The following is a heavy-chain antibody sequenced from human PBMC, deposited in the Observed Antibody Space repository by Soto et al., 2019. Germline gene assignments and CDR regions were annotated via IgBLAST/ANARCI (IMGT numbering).Heavy chain of an antibody. CDR2: INNSGST. CDR1: GGSFSNYY. Sequence: QVQLQQWGAGLLKPSETLSLTCAVYGGSFSNYYWSWIRQPPGKGLEWIGEINNSGSTNYNPSLKSRVTMSVDTSKNQFSLKVSSVTAADTALYYCARTSRFDYWGQGTLVTVSS. V-gene: IGHV4-34*01. CDR3: ARTSRFDY. D-gene: IGHD6-6*01. J-gene: IGHJ4*02.